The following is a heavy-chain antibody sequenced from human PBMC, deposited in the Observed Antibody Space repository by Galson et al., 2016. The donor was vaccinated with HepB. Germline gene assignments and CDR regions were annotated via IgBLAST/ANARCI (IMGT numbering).Heavy chain of an antibody. Sequence: SLRLSCAASGFTFEDYVIHWVRQPPGKGLEWVSLVNWDGSATFYTGSVKGRFTISRDNRQNSLYLQMNSLTTEDTAFYFCAKASGGDYFFEHWGQGSLVTVSS. D-gene: IGHD6-19*01. CDR2: VNWDGSAT. V-gene: IGHV3-43D*03. CDR1: GFTFEDYV. CDR3: AKASGGDYFFEH. J-gene: IGHJ4*02.